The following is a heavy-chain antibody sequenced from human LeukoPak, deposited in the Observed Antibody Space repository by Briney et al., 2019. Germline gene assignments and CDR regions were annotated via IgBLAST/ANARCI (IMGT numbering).Heavy chain of an antibody. CDR2: LYSGGSP. CDR3: ARGKVDRIQLWLTFDY. CDR1: GFTFSSYA. V-gene: IGHV3-53*01. D-gene: IGHD5-18*01. Sequence: GRSLRLSCAASGFTFSSYAMHWVRQAPGKGLEWVSILYSGGSPYYADSVKGRFVISRDISENTLYLQMTSLRAEDTAVYYCARGKVDRIQLWLTFDYWGRGTLVTVSS. J-gene: IGHJ4*02.